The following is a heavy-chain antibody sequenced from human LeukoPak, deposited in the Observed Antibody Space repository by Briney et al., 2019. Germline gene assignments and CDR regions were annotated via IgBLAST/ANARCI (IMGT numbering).Heavy chain of an antibody. CDR1: GGSISSYY. CDR2: IYYSGST. Sequence: SETLSLTCTVSGGSISSYYWSWIRQPPGKGLEWIGYIYYSGSTNYNPSLKSRVTISVDTSKNQFSLKLSSVTAADTAVYYCARGGLSSVTAAGRRFDPWGQGTLVTASS. CDR3: ARGGLSSVTAAGRRFDP. D-gene: IGHD6-13*01. V-gene: IGHV4-59*12. J-gene: IGHJ5*02.